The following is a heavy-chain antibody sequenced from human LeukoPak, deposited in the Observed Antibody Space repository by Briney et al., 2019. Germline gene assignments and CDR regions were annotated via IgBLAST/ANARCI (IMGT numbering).Heavy chain of an antibody. J-gene: IGHJ4*02. D-gene: IGHD3-16*02. CDR1: GYTFTSYG. Sequence: ASVKVSCKASGYTFTSYGISWVRQAPGQGLEWMGWISAYNVNTNYAQKLQGRVTMTTDTSTSTAYMELRSLRSDDTAVYYCARDPLPADQMITFGGVIAPDYWGQGTLVTVSS. V-gene: IGHV1-18*01. CDR2: ISAYNVNT. CDR3: ARDPLPADQMITFGGVIAPDY.